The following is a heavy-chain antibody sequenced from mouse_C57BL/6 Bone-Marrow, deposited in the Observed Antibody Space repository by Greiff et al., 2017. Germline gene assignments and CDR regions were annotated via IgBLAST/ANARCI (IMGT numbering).Heavy chain of an antibody. J-gene: IGHJ3*01. CDR1: SYTFTSYG. D-gene: IGHD1-1*01. CDR3: ARWTTVVAPFAY. CDR2: IYPRSGNT. V-gene: IGHV1-81*01. Sequence: VQLQQSGAELARPGASVKLSCKASSYTFTSYGISWVKQRTGQGLEWIGEIYPRSGNTYYNEKFKGKATLTADKSSSTAYMGLRSLTSEDSAVDVCARWTTVVAPFAYWGQGTLVTVSA.